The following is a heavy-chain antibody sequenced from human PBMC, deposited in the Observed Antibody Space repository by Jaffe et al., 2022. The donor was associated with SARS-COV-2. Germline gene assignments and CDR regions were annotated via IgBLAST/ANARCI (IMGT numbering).Heavy chain of an antibody. Sequence: ELVLVESGGDLVQPGGSLRLSCAASGFSVSANRMSWVRQPPGKGLEWVSCIYSGGQTSYADSVKGRFTISRDNPKNTLYLQMNSLRAEDTAVYFCARSVTTYLRFDSWGQGALVTVSS. J-gene: IGHJ4*02. CDR3: ARSVTTYLRFDS. V-gene: IGHV3-66*02. D-gene: IGHD4-17*01. CDR1: GFSVSANR. CDR2: IYSGGQT.